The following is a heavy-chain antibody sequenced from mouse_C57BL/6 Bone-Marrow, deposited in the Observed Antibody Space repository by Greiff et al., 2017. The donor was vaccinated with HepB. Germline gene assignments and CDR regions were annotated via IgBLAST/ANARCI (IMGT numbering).Heavy chain of an antibody. Sequence: QVQLQQPGAELVKPGASVKLSCKASGYTFTSYWMHWVKQRPGRGLEWIGRIDPNSGGTKYNEKFKRKATLTVDKPSSTAYMQLSSLTSEDTAVYYCAYYYSSSLSWDFDVWGTGTTVTVSS. V-gene: IGHV1-72*01. J-gene: IGHJ1*03. CDR1: GYTFTSYW. CDR2: IDPNSGGT. D-gene: IGHD1-1*01. CDR3: AYYYSSSLSWDFDV.